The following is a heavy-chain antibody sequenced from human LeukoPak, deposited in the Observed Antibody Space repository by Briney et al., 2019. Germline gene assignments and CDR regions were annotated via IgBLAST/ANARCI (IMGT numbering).Heavy chain of an antibody. J-gene: IGHJ3*02. D-gene: IGHD6-13*01. Sequence: SGGSLRLSCAASGFTFSSYWMNWARQAPGKGLEWVASINHNGNVNYYVDSVKGRFTISRDNAKNSLYLQMSNLRAEDTAVYYCVRGGIASAFDIWGQGTMVTVSS. V-gene: IGHV3-7*03. CDR3: VRGGIASAFDI. CDR1: GFTFSSYW. CDR2: INHNGNVN.